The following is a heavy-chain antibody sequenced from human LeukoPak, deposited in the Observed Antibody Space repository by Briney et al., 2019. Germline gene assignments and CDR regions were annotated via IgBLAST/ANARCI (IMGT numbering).Heavy chain of an antibody. CDR3: ARRNGITGTVVIDY. CDR2: IYYSGST. D-gene: IGHD1-7*01. Sequence: SETLSLTCTVSGGSISSYYWSWIQQPPGKGLEWIGYIYYSGSTNYNPSLKSRVTISVDTSKNQFSLKLSSVTAADTAVYYCARRNGITGTVVIDYWGQGTLVTVSS. J-gene: IGHJ4*02. CDR1: GGSISSYY. V-gene: IGHV4-59*01.